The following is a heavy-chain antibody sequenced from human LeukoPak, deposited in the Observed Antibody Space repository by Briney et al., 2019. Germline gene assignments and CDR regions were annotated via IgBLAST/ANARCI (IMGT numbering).Heavy chain of an antibody. CDR2: ISWNSGSI. V-gene: IGHV3-9*01. Sequence: GGSLRLSCAASGFTVGSNYMSWVRQAPGKGLEWVSGISWNSGSIGYADSVKGRFTISRDNAKNSLYLQMNSLRAEDTALYYCAKDIYYDISGPYGMDVWGQGTTVTVSS. CDR1: GFTVGSNY. CDR3: AKDIYYDISGPYGMDV. D-gene: IGHD3-9*01. J-gene: IGHJ6*02.